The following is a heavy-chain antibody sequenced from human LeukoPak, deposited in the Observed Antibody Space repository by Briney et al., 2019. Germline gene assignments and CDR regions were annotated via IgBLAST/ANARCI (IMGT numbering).Heavy chain of an antibody. D-gene: IGHD3-16*01. CDR3: ARWGGITSTY. J-gene: IGHJ4*02. V-gene: IGHV1-18*01. CDR2: ISTYNGVT. CDR1: GYTFVNFR. Sequence: ASVSVSCKSSGYTFVNFRISWVRQAPGLGLEWIGWISTYNGVTYSAPKLEGRVTLTTDASTSTAYMEWESLKPDGTAVYYCARWGGITSTYWGQGTLITVSS.